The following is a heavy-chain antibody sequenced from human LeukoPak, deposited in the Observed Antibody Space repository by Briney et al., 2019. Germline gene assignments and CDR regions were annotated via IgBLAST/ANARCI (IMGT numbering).Heavy chain of an antibody. D-gene: IGHD6-6*01. CDR3: ESGIRYSSSSRWFDP. J-gene: IGHJ5*02. CDR2: INHSGST. V-gene: IGHV4-34*01. CDR1: GGSFSGYY. Sequence: SETLSLTCAVYGGSFSGYYWSWIRQPPGKGLEWIGEINHSGSTNYNPSLKSRVTISVDTSKNQFSLKLSSVTAADTVVFYGESGIRYSSSSRWFDPWGQGTLVTVSS.